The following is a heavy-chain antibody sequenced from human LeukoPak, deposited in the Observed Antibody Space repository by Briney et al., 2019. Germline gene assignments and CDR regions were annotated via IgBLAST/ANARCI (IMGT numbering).Heavy chain of an antibody. CDR1: RFTFSAYY. J-gene: IGHJ4*02. CDR3: ARGRTYSSRWYY. CDR2: ISAGGST. V-gene: IGHV4-34*01. Sequence: PAGTLCLTCAAYRFTFSAYYWSWIRQAPGKGLEWIGEISAGGSTNYNPALKRRVSIFVSTSKHQFSLKPSSVTAADTAVDYCARGRTYSSRWYYWGQGTLVTVSS. D-gene: IGHD6-19*01.